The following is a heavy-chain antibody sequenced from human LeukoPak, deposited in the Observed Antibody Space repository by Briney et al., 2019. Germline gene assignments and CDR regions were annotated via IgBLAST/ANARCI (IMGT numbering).Heavy chain of an antibody. D-gene: IGHD3-10*01. CDR3: ARDQNTLYGSGSYFDY. CDR2: IYTSGST. J-gene: IGHJ4*02. CDR1: GGSISSGSYY. Sequence: KASQTLSLTCTVSGGSISSGSYYWSWIRQPAGKGLEWIGRIYTSGSTNYNPSLKSRVTISVDTSKNQFSLKLSSVTAADTAVYYCARDQNTLYGSGSYFDYWGQGTLVTVSS. V-gene: IGHV4-61*02.